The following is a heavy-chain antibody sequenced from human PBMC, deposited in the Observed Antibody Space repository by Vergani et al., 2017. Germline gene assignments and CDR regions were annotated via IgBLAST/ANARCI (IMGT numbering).Heavy chain of an antibody. CDR2: IWYDGSNK. CDR1: GFTFSSYG. V-gene: IGHV3-33*01. CDR3: ARDRGAGYSSGWYDYYFDY. J-gene: IGHJ4*02. D-gene: IGHD6-19*01. Sequence: VQLVESGGGLVKPGGSLRLSCAASGFTFSSYGMHWVRQAPGKGLEWVAVIWYDGSNKYYADSVKGRFTISRDNSKNTLYLQMNSLRAEDTAVYYCARDRGAGYSSGWYDYYFDYWGQGTLVTVSS.